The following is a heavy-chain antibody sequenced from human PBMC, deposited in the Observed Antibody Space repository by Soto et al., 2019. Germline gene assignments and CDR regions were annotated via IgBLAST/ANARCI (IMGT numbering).Heavy chain of an antibody. V-gene: IGHV1-18*04. CDR3: ARHPLGYCSGGSCYSVRSFWFDP. D-gene: IGHD2-15*01. J-gene: IGHJ5*02. CDR1: GYTFTSYG. CDR2: ISAYNGNT. Sequence: GASVKVSCKASGYTFTSYGISWVRQAPGQGLEWMGWISAYNGNTNYAQKLQGRATMTTDTSTSTAYMELRSLRSDDTAVYYCARHPLGYCSGGSCYSVRSFWFDPWGQGTLVTVSS.